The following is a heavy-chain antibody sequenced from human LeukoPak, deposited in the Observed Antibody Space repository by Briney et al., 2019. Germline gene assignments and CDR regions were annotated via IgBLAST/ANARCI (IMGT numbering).Heavy chain of an antibody. CDR2: VWYGGGNK. CDR1: GFTFSAYG. Sequence: PGGSLRLSCAASGFTFSAYGMHWVRQAPGKGLEWVAVVWYGGGNKYYIDSVKGRFTISRDNSKTTLYLRRNSLGVEAADYYYCARGTAAGTEVGGSDYWGQGTLVTVSS. J-gene: IGHJ4*02. V-gene: IGHV3-33*01. D-gene: IGHD6-13*01. CDR3: ARGTAAGTEVGGSDY.